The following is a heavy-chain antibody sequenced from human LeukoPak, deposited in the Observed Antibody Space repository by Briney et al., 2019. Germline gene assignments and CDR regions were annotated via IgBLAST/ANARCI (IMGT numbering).Heavy chain of an antibody. D-gene: IGHD3-9*01. CDR1: GGSFSAYY. V-gene: IGHV4-59*08. J-gene: IGHJ4*02. CDR3: ARLKFDVLTGYYEALDY. Sequence: SETLSLTCAVYGGSFSAYYWSWIRHPPGKGLEWIGYIYYSGTTNYNPSLKSRVTMSVDTSKNQFSLKLRSVTAADTAVYYCARLKFDVLTGYYEALDYWGQGTLVTVSS. CDR2: IYYSGTT.